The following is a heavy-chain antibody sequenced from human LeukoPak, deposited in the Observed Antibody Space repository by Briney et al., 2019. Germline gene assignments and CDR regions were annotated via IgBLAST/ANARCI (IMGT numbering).Heavy chain of an antibody. CDR1: GFTFSYHW. Sequence: GGSLRLSCAASGFTFSYHWMTWVRQAPGKGLEWVAVIWYDGSNKYYADSVRGRFTISRDNSKNTLYLQMNSLRAEDTAVYYCARDLGCSSTSCLVGYYYGMDVWGQGTTVTVSS. D-gene: IGHD2-2*01. J-gene: IGHJ6*02. CDR2: IWYDGSNK. CDR3: ARDLGCSSTSCLVGYYYGMDV. V-gene: IGHV3-33*08.